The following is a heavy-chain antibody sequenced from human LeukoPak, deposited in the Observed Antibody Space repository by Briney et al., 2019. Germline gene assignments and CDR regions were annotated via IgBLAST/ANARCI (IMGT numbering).Heavy chain of an antibody. CDR2: ISGDGGST. Sequence: GGSLRLSSAASGFTFSDYAIHSVRQAPRKGLEWVSLISGDGGSTYYADSVKVRFTISRDNSKNSLYLQMNSLRTEDTALYYCANAYVDTPAFDIWGQGTMVTVSS. CDR1: GFTFSDYA. V-gene: IGHV3-43*02. D-gene: IGHD5-18*01. CDR3: ANAYVDTPAFDI. J-gene: IGHJ3*02.